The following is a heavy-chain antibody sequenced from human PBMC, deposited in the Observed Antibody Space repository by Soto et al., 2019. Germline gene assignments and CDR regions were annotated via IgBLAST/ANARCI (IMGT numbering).Heavy chain of an antibody. CDR3: ARGGSRRLQLWFVFDY. V-gene: IGHV3-53*01. CDR1: GSTVSSNY. Sequence: GGSLRLSCAASGSTVSSNYMSWVRQAPGKGLEWVSVIYSGGSTYYADSVKDRFTISRDNSKNTLYLQMNGLRAEDTAVYYCARGGSRRLQLWFVFDYWGQGTLVTVYS. CDR2: IYSGGST. J-gene: IGHJ4*02. D-gene: IGHD5-18*01.